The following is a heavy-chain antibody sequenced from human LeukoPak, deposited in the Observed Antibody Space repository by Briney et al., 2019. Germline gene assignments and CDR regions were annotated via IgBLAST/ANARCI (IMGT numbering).Heavy chain of an antibody. Sequence: SETLSLTCAVYGGSFSGYYWSWIRQPPGKGLEWIGEINHGGSTNYNPSLRSRVTISVDTSKNQFSLKLSSVTAADTAVYYCADGMSITGTTWGQGTLVTVSS. CDR1: GGSFSGYY. D-gene: IGHD1-7*01. V-gene: IGHV4-34*01. J-gene: IGHJ4*02. CDR2: INHGGST. CDR3: ADGMSITGTT.